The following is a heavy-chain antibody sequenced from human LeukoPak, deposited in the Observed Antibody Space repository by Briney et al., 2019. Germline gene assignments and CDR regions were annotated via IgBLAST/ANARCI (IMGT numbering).Heavy chain of an antibody. Sequence: ASVKVSCKASGYTFTGYYMHWVRQAPGQGLEWMGWISAYNGNTNYAQKLQGRVTMTTDTSTSTAYMELRSLRSDDTAVYYCARGRSKVGATTFDYWGQGTLVTVSS. CDR1: GYTFTGYY. J-gene: IGHJ4*02. V-gene: IGHV1-18*04. D-gene: IGHD1-26*01. CDR2: ISAYNGNT. CDR3: ARGRSKVGATTFDY.